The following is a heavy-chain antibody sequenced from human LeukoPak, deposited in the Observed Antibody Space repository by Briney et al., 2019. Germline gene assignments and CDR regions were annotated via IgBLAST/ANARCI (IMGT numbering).Heavy chain of an antibody. D-gene: IGHD6-19*01. CDR2: IYYSGST. V-gene: IGHV4-39*07. Sequence: PSETLSLTCTVSGGSVSSSSYYWGWIRQPPGKGLEWIGSIYYSGSTYYNPSLKSRVTISVDTSKNQFSLKLSSVTAADTAVYYCARGGGSGWYMDYWGQGTLVTVSS. J-gene: IGHJ4*02. CDR1: GGSVSSSSYY. CDR3: ARGGGSGWYMDY.